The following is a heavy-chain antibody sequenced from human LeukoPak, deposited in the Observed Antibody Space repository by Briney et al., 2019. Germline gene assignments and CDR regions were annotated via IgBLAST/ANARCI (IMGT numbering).Heavy chain of an antibody. J-gene: IGHJ4*02. CDR1: GLTLSDYS. Sequence: GGSLRLSCAASGLTLSDYSMTWVRQAPGKGLFWVSGISAGGGSTYYADSVKGRFTISRDNSRNTLYLQMNSLRAEDTAVYYCAKDAAGPEYWGQGTLVTVSS. CDR3: AKDAAGPEY. D-gene: IGHD6-13*01. CDR2: ISAGGGST. V-gene: IGHV3-23*01.